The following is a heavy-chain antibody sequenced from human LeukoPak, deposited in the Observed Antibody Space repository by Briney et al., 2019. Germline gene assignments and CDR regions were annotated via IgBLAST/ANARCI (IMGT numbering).Heavy chain of an antibody. D-gene: IGHD3-22*01. J-gene: IGHJ4*02. Sequence: GSLRLSCATSGFTFSSYWMSWVRQAPGKGLEWVANVKQDGSETYYVDSVKGRFTISRDNAKNSLYLQMNSLRVEDTAVYYCGRDPRDSAYSPLDYWGQGTLVTVSS. CDR2: VKQDGSET. V-gene: IGHV3-7*01. CDR3: GRDPRDSAYSPLDY. CDR1: GFTFSSYW.